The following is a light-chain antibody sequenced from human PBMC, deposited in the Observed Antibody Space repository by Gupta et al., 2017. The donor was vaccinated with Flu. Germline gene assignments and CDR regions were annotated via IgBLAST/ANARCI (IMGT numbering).Light chain of an antibody. V-gene: IGLV2-8*01. J-gene: IGLJ1*01. Sequence: QSALTQPPAASGSLGQSVNISCTGTSSDIGSYNYVSWYQQHTGKAPKLMIYEVTKRPTGVPDRFSGSKSGNTASLTVSGLQADDEADYYCSSFAGRNNYDVGSGTKVAVL. CDR1: SSDIGSYNY. CDR2: EVT. CDR3: SSFAGRNNYD.